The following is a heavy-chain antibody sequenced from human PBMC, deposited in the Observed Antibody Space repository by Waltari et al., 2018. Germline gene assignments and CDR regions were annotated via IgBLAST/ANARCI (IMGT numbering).Heavy chain of an antibody. CDR3: ARDKAPVYGGNPSDY. Sequence: EVQLVESGGGLVKPGGSLRLSCAASGFTFSSYGMTWVRQAPGKGMEWVSSISSSSSYIYYADSVKGRFTISRDNAKNALYLQMNSLRAEDTAVYYCARDKAPVYGGNPSDYWGQGTLVTVSS. D-gene: IGHD2-15*01. J-gene: IGHJ4*02. V-gene: IGHV3-21*01. CDR1: GFTFSSYG. CDR2: ISSSSSYI.